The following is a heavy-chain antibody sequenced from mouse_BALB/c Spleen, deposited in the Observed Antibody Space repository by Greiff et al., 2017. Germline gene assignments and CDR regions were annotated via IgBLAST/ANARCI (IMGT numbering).Heavy chain of an antibody. V-gene: IGHV1S34*01. D-gene: IGHD2-4*01. CDR3: AKCYYDYDRDWFAY. CDR1: GYSFTGYY. Sequence: LVKTGASVKISCKASGYSFTGYYMHWVKQSHGKSLEWIGYISCYNGATSYNQKFKGKATFTVDTSSSTSYMQFNSLTSEDSAVYYCAKCYYDYDRDWFAYWGQGTLVTVSA. CDR2: ISCYNGAT. J-gene: IGHJ3*01.